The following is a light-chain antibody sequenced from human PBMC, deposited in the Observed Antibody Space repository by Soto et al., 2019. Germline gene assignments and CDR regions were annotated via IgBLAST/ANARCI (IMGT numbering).Light chain of an antibody. CDR1: KSISYSSNKKNH. CDR3: HQAYSSPPT. J-gene: IGKJ2*01. CDR2: CAS. V-gene: IGKV4-1*01. Sequence: DIVMTQAQDAVAVSLGERATINCKSSKSISYSSNKKNHLDWYQQKPGQPPKLLIHCASTREYGVPDRFSGSGSGTHFHLTFSSLTAEDVAIYYFHQAYSSPPTFSQGNKLDIK.